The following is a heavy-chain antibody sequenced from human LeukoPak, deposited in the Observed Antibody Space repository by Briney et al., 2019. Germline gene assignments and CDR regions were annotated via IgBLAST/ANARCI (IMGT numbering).Heavy chain of an antibody. V-gene: IGHV3-53*01. CDR2: LYSDGNT. Sequence: GGSLRLSCAASGFTVITNDTTWVRQAPGKGLEWVSVLYSDGNTKYADSVQGRFTISRDNSKNTLYLEMNSLSPDDTAVYYCARGVEPLAANTLAYWGQGTLVTVSS. J-gene: IGHJ4*02. CDR3: ARGVEPLAANTLAY. D-gene: IGHD1-14*01. CDR1: GFTVITND.